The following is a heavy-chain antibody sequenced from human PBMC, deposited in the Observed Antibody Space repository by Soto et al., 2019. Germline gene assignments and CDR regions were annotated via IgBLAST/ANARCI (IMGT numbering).Heavy chain of an antibody. CDR2: IIPIFGTA. D-gene: IGHD1-7*01. CDR1: GGTFSSYA. V-gene: IGHV1-69*01. Sequence: QVQLVQSGAEVKKPGSSVKVSCKASGGTFSSYAISWVRQAPGQGLEWMGGIIPIFGTATYAQKFQGRVTITADESTSTAYMELSSLRSEDTAVYYCAREPRWGWNYGGHAFDIWGQGTMVTVSS. J-gene: IGHJ3*02. CDR3: AREPRWGWNYGGHAFDI.